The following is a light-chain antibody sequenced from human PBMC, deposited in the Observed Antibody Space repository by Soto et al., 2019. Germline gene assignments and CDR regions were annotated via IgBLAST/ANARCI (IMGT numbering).Light chain of an antibody. CDR3: QTWGTGVV. V-gene: IGLV4-69*01. Sequence: QPVLTQSPSASASLGASVKLTCTLSSGHSSYAIAWHQQQPEKGPRYLMKLNSDGSHSKGDGIPDRFSGSSSGAERYLTSSSLQSGDEADYYCQTWGTGVVFGGGTKLTVL. CDR2: LNSDGSH. CDR1: SGHSSYA. J-gene: IGLJ2*01.